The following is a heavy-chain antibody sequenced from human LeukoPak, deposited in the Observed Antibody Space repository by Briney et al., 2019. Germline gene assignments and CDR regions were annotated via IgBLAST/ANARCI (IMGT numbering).Heavy chain of an antibody. CDR1: GGSIGDDY. J-gene: IGHJ6*03. Sequence: SETLSLTCTVSGGSIGDDYFTWIRQPAGKGLEWIGRIHSGGTTNYNPSLMSRVTLSIDTSKKHISLRFTSMTAADTALYYCARDNGSGYTYGYEHYYYYIDVWGKGTTVTVSS. CDR3: ARDNGSGYTYGYEHYYYYIDV. CDR2: IHSGGTT. D-gene: IGHD5-18*01. V-gene: IGHV4-4*07.